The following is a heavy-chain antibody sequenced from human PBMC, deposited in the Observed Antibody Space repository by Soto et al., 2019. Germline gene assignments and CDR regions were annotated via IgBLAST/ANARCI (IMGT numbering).Heavy chain of an antibody. CDR1: GYTFTGYY. J-gene: IGHJ6*02. CDR2: INPNSGGT. Sequence: ASVKVSCKASGYTFTGYYMHWVRQAPGQGLEWMGWINPNSGGTNYAQKFQGRVTMTRDTSISTAYMELSRLRSDDTAVYYCASGGDIVVVPAAIRWGYSGMDVWGQGTTVTVSS. CDR3: ASGGDIVVVPAAIRWGYSGMDV. V-gene: IGHV1-2*02. D-gene: IGHD2-2*01.